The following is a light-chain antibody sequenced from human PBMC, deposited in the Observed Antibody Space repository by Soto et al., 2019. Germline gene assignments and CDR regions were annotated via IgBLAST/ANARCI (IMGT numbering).Light chain of an antibody. CDR1: SSDFGGYNY. V-gene: IGLV2-14*01. J-gene: IGLJ1*01. CDR3: SSYTDRNTRV. CDR2: QVN. Sequence: QSALTQPASVSGSPGQSITISRTGTSSDFGGYNYVSWYQHHPGKAPKLIIYQVNNRPSGVSNRFSGSKSGNAASLTIFGLLAEDEADYYCSSYTDRNTRVFGTGTKVTVL.